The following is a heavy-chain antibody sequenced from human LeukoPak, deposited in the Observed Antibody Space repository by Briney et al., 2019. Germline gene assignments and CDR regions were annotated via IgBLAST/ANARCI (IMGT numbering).Heavy chain of an antibody. V-gene: IGHV3-72*01. J-gene: IGHJ4*02. CDR2: TKNRANSYTT. CDR1: GFTVSSNY. D-gene: IGHD2-15*01. CDR3: VASIVSPSNY. Sequence: GGSLRLSCAASGFTVSSNYMSWVRQAPGKGLEWVGRTKNRANSYTTEYAASVNGRFTISRDDSENSLRLQMNSLKTEDTAIYYCVASIVSPSNYWGQGTLVTVSS.